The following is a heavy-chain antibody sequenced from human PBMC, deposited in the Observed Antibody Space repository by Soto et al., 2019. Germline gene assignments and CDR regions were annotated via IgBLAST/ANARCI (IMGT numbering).Heavy chain of an antibody. V-gene: IGHV5-51*01. CDR3: ATTSPQGNFYYGLDV. J-gene: IGHJ6*02. D-gene: IGHD1-1*01. Sequence: GESLKISCKASGYSFTSYWIAWVRQMPGKGLEWMGIIYPRDSDIRYSPSFQGQVTISVDKSISTAYLQWSSLKASDTAIYYCATTSPQGNFYYGLDVWGHGTTGTV. CDR2: IYPRDSDI. CDR1: GYSFTSYW.